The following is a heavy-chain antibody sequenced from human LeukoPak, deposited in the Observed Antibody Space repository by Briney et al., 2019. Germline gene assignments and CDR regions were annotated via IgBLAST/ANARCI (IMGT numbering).Heavy chain of an antibody. Sequence: ASVKVSCKASGGTFSSYAISWVRQAPGQGLEWMGRIIPILGIANYAQKFQGRVTITADKSTSTAYMELSSLRSEDTAVYYCAPPYRSEKYSYSGRDVGAKGPTVT. CDR3: APPYRSEKYSYSGRDV. CDR2: IIPILGIA. D-gene: IGHD6-19*01. V-gene: IGHV1-69*04. CDR1: GGTFSSYA. J-gene: IGHJ6*04.